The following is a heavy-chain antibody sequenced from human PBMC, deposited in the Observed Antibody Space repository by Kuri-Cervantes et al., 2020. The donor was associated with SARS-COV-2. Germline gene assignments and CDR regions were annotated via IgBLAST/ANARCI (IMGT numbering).Heavy chain of an antibody. Sequence: GGSLRLSCKGSGYSFTGYWIARVRQMPGKGLECMGIIYPGDSDTRYSPSFQGQVTISADKSINTAYLQWSSLKASDTAMYYCARPTRGKLDWGPGTLVTVSS. D-gene: IGHD1-7*01. V-gene: IGHV5-51*01. CDR2: IYPGDSDT. CDR3: ARPTRGKLD. CDR1: GYSFTGYW. J-gene: IGHJ4*02.